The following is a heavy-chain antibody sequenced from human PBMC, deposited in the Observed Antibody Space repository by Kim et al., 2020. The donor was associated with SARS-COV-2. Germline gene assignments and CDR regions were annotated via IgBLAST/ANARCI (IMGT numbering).Heavy chain of an antibody. Sequence: ADSVSGRFPISRDDAENSLYLQMNSLRAEDTAVYYCAREKYDDGEYRWGQGTLVTISS. CDR3: AREKYDDGEYR. V-gene: IGHV3-21*06. J-gene: IGHJ4*02. D-gene: IGHD1-1*01.